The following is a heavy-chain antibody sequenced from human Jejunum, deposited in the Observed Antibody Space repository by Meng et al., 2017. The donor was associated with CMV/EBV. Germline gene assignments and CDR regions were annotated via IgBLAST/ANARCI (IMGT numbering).Heavy chain of an antibody. J-gene: IGHJ6*02. CDR2: ISAASTVL. Sequence: FTSCGMTWVRQAPGKGLEWVSFISAASTVLHYADSVKGRFTISRDNSKNTLYLQMNSLRAEDTAVYYCAKEKYGGAGWAFYHGIDVWGQGTTVTVSS. V-gene: IGHV3-23*03. D-gene: IGHD5-12*01. CDR3: AKEKYGGAGWAFYHGIDV. CDR1: FTSCG.